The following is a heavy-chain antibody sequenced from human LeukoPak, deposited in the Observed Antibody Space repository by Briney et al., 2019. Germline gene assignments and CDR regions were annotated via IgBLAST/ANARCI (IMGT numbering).Heavy chain of an antibody. CDR3: ARDLTSYRGNGLGDWFDS. D-gene: IGHD5-12*01. J-gene: IGHJ5*01. V-gene: IGHV1-2*02. CDR1: GYTFTGYY. Sequence: ASVKVSCKASGYTFTGYYMHWVRQAPGQGLEWMGWINPNSGGTNYAQKLQGRVTMTTDTSTSTAYMELRSLRSDDTAVYYCARDLTSYRGNGLGDWFDSWGRGTLVTVSS. CDR2: INPNSGGT.